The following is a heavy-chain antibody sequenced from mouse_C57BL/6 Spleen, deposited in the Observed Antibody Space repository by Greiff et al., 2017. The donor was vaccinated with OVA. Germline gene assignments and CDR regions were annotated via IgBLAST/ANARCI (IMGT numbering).Heavy chain of an antibody. CDR1: GFTFSDFY. CDR3: ARDAWNAIGYFDV. V-gene: IGHV7-1*01. J-gene: IGHJ1*03. Sequence: DVKLVESGGGLVQSGRSLRLSCATSGFTFSDFYMEWVRQAPGKGLEWIAASRNKANDYTTEYSASVKGRFIVSRDTSQSILYLQMNALRAEDTAIYYCARDAWNAIGYFDVWGTGTTVTVSS. CDR2: SRNKANDYTT. D-gene: IGHD6-1*01.